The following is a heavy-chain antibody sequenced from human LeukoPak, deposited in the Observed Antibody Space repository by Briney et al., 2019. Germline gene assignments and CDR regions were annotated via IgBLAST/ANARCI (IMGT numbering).Heavy chain of an antibody. Sequence: APVKVSYKASGYTFTSYGISWVRQAPGQGLEWMGWISAYNGNTNYAQKLQGRVTMTTDTSTSTAYMELRSLRSDDTAVYYCARDRKAYSSSSPFSSFWGQGTLVTVSS. D-gene: IGHD6-6*01. CDR3: ARDRKAYSSSSPFSSF. CDR2: ISAYNGNT. J-gene: IGHJ4*02. CDR1: GYTFTSYG. V-gene: IGHV1-18*01.